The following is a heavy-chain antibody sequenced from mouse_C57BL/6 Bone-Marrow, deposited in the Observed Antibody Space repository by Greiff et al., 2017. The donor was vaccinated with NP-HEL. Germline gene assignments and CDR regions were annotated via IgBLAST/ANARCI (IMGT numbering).Heavy chain of an antibody. CDR1: GFNIKDDY. CDR3: TTPPSTVVPDY. D-gene: IGHD1-1*01. V-gene: IGHV14-4*01. Sequence: EVQLQQSGAELVRPGASVKLSCTASGFNIKDDYMHWVKQRPEQGLEWIGWIDPENGDTEYASKFQGKATITADTSSNTAYLQLSSLTSEDTAVYYCTTPPSTVVPDYWGQGTTLTVSS. CDR2: IDPENGDT. J-gene: IGHJ2*01.